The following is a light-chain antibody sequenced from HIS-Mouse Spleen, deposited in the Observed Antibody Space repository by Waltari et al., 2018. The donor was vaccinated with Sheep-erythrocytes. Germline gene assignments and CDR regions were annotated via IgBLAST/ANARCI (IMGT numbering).Light chain of an antibody. CDR2: QDT. CDR3: QAWDSSRVV. CDR1: KLGDKY. J-gene: IGLJ2*01. V-gene: IGLV3-1*01. Sequence: SSELTQPPSVSVSPGQTASITCSGDKLGDKYACWYQQKPGQSPVLVISQDTKRPAGLPERFSGANSGNTATLTISGTQAMDGADYYCQAWDSSRVVFGGGTKLTVL.